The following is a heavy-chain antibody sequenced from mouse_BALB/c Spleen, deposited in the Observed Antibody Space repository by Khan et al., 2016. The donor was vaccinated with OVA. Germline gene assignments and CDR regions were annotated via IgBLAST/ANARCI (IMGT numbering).Heavy chain of an antibody. CDR1: GYAFTHYL. V-gene: IGHV1-54*01. J-gene: IGHJ2*01. D-gene: IGHD2-1*01. CDR3: ARGDYGNFLYFDY. CDR2: INPGSGGT. Sequence: QVQLKQSGGEVIRPGTSVKVSCKASGYAFTHYLIEWVKQRPGQGLEWIGVINPGSGGTNYNEKFKGKATLTADKSSSTAYMQLSSLTSDDSAVYFCARGDYGNFLYFDYWGQGTTLTVSS.